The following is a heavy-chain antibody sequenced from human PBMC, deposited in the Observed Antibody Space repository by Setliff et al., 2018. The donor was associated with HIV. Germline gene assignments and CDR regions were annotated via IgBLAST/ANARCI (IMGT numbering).Heavy chain of an antibody. Sequence: EASVQVSCKASGYTFTNYFIHWVRQAPGQGLEWMEIVNPSDGSTSNSQKFQGRVTMTRDTSTSTVYMEVNSLRSEDTAVYFCARTSSALTTRGEYYFDYWGQGTLVTVSS. CDR2: VNPSDGST. J-gene: IGHJ4*02. CDR1: GYTFTNYF. CDR3: ARTSSALTTRGEYYFDY. D-gene: IGHD4-4*01. V-gene: IGHV1-46*01.